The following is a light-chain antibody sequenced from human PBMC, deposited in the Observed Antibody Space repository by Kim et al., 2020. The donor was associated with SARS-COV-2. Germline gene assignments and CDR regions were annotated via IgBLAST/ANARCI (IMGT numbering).Light chain of an antibody. CDR3: AAWDDSLNGRYV. CDR1: SSNIGSNT. CDR2: SNN. J-gene: IGLJ1*01. Sequence: ELTQPPSASGTPGQRVTISCSGSSSNIGSNTVNWYQQLPGTAPKLLIYSNNQRPSGVPDRFSGSKSGTSASLAISGLQSEDEADYYCAAWDDSLNGRYVFGTGTKVTV. V-gene: IGLV1-44*01.